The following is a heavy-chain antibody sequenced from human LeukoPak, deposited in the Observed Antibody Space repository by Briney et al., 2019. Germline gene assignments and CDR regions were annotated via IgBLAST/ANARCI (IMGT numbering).Heavy chain of an antibody. V-gene: IGHV3-30*04. Sequence: GGSLRLSCAASGFTFSSYAMHWVRQAPGKGLEWVAVISYDGSNKYYADSVKGRFTISRDNSKNTLYLQMNSLRAEDTAVYYCARGPRDYYDSSGYLYAFDIWGQGTMVTVSS. D-gene: IGHD3-22*01. CDR3: ARGPRDYYDSSGYLYAFDI. CDR1: GFTFSSYA. CDR2: ISYDGSNK. J-gene: IGHJ3*02.